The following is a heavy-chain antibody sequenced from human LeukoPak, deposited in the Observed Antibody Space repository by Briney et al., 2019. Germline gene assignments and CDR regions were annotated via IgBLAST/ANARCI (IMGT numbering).Heavy chain of an antibody. D-gene: IGHD2-8*01. V-gene: IGHV3-23*01. CDR2: ISGSGGST. CDR1: GFTFSSYA. CDR3: ARSLGLMVYAFYYFDY. J-gene: IGHJ4*02. Sequence: GGSLRLSCAASGFTFSSYAMTWVRQAPGKGLEWVSGISGSGGSTHYVDSVRGRFTISRDNSKNTLYLQMNSLRAEDTAIYYCARSLGLMVYAFYYFDYWGQGTLVTVSS.